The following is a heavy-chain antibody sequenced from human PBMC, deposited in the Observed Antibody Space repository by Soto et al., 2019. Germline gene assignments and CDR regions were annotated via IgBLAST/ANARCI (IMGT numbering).Heavy chain of an antibody. CDR2: IIPTFGTA. J-gene: IGHJ6*02. CDR3: ARSASSYYDSSGYPSYYYGMDV. D-gene: IGHD3-22*01. Sequence: ASVKVSCKASGYTFPSYAISGVRQAPGQGLEWMGGIIPTFGTANYAQKFQGRVTITADESTSTAYMELSSLRSEDTAVYYCARSASSYYDSSGYPSYYYGMDVWGQGTTVTVSS. CDR1: GYTFPSYA. V-gene: IGHV1-69*13.